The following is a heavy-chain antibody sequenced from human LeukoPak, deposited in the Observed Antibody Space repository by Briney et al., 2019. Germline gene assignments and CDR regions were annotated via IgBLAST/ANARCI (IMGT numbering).Heavy chain of an antibody. CDR1: GYTFTTYD. CDR3: AREVDTAMVYDY. V-gene: IGHV1-3*01. CDR2: INAGNGNT. D-gene: IGHD5-18*01. J-gene: IGHJ4*02. Sequence: ASVKVSCKASGYTFTTYDVHWVRQAPGQSLEWMEWINAGNGNTKYSQKFQGRVTIARDTSASTAYMELSSLRSEDTAVYYCAREVDTAMVYDYWGQGTLVTVSS.